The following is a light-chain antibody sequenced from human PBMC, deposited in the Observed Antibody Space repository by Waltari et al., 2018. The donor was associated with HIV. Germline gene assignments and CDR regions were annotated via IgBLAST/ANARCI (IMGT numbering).Light chain of an antibody. CDR2: LGS. V-gene: IGKV2-28*01. Sequence: DIVMTQYPLSLPVTPGEPDSISCRSSQSLLHSNGYNYLDWYLQKPGQSPQLLIYLGSNRASGVPDRFSGSGSGTDFTLKISRVEAEDVGVYYCMQALQTPFTFGPGTKVDIK. J-gene: IGKJ3*01. CDR1: QSLLHSNGYNY. CDR3: MQALQTPFT.